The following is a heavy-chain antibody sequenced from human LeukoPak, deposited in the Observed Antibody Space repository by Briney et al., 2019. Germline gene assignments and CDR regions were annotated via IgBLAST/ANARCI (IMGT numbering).Heavy chain of an antibody. V-gene: IGHV1-2*02. CDR1: GYTFTGYY. CDR3: AREAHGSGTYYSDY. D-gene: IGHD3-10*01. Sequence: ASVKVSCKASGYTFTGYYIHWVRQAPGQGPEWMGWINPNSGDTYYAQTFQGRVTMTRDTSITTAYMELSRLRSDDRAVYYCAREAHGSGTYYSDYWGQGTLVTVSS. CDR2: INPNSGDT. J-gene: IGHJ4*02.